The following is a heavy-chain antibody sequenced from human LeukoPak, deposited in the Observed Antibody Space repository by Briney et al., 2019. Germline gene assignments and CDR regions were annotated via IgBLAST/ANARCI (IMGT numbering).Heavy chain of an antibody. D-gene: IGHD3-22*01. Sequence: GGSLRLSCAATVFSDYMNWVRQAPGKGMEWVSVIFSSGLTYYADSVKGRFTISRDNSKNTLYLQMNTLRAEDTAVYYCTGTVTYFDSSTYPPDTFDIWGQGTMVTVFS. V-gene: IGHV3-53*01. CDR2: IFSSGLT. CDR3: TGTVTYFDSSTYPPDTFDI. CDR1: VFSDY. J-gene: IGHJ3*02.